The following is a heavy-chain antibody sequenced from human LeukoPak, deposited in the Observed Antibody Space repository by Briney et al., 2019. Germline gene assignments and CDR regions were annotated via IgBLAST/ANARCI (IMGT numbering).Heavy chain of an antibody. V-gene: IGHV3-7*01. J-gene: IGHJ6*04. CDR2: INEDGGGK. CDR3: ATRRCSIAACRASSYRCFDF. Sequence: GGSLRLSCTASGFTFSSNWMTWVRQAPGKGLEWVANINEDGGGKYYVESMKGRFTISRDNARNSVHLELSNLRAEDTAVYYCATRRCSIAACRASSYRCFDFWGKGTTVIVSS. CDR1: GFTFSSNW. D-gene: IGHD2-2*01.